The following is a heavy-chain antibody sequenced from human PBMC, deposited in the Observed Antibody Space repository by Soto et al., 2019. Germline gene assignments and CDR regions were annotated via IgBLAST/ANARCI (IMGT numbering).Heavy chain of an antibody. CDR1: GFTFSSYA. V-gene: IGHV3-23*01. CDR3: AKDEGASSSSTDY. D-gene: IGHD6-6*01. Sequence: GGSLRLSCAASGFTFSSYAMSWVRQAPGKGLEWVSAISGSGGSTYYADSVKGRFTISRDNSKNTLYLQMNSLRAEDTAVYYCAKDEGASSSSTDYWRHRPLVTVSS. CDR2: ISGSGGST. J-gene: IGHJ4*01.